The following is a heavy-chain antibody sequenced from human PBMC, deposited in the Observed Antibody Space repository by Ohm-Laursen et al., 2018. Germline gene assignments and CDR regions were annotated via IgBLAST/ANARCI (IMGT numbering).Heavy chain of an antibody. CDR1: GGSISSYY. D-gene: IGHD3-22*01. Sequence: GTLSLTCTVSGGSISSYYWSWIRQPPGKGLEWIGYIYSSGTTNYNPSLKSRVTMSVDTSKNQFSLKLTSVTAADTAVYYCARLTPYYESSGYPDSWGQGTLVTVSS. V-gene: IGHV4-59*08. J-gene: IGHJ4*02. CDR2: IYSSGTT. CDR3: ARLTPYYESSGYPDS.